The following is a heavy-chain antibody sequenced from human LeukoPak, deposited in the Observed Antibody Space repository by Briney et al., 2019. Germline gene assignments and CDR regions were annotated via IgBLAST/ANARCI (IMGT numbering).Heavy chain of an antibody. J-gene: IGHJ4*02. Sequence: PSETLSLTCTVSGGSISSGDYYWSWIRQPPGKGLEWIGYIYYSGSAYYNPSLKSRVTISVDTSKNQFSLKLSSVTAADTAVYYCARGSYYDYFDYWGQGTLVTVSS. V-gene: IGHV4-30-4*08. CDR3: ARGSYYDYFDY. CDR1: GGSISSGDYY. CDR2: IYYSGSA. D-gene: IGHD1-26*01.